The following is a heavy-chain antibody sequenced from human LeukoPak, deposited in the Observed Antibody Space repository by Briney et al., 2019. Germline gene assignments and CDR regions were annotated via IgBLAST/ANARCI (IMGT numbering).Heavy chain of an antibody. J-gene: IGHJ4*02. D-gene: IGHD1-1*01. CDR2: ILYSGTTT. CDR3: ARVGDWNDLVY. V-gene: IGHV4-59*01. Sequence: SETLSLTCTVSGGSISPYYWSWIRQTPGKGLEWIGYILYSGTTTNYNPSLKSRVTISVDTSKNQFSLKLSSATAADTAVYYCARVGDWNDLVYWGQGTLVTVSS. CDR1: GGSISPYY.